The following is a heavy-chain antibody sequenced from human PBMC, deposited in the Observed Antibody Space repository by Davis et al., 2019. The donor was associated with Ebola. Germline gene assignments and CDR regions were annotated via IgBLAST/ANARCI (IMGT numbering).Heavy chain of an antibody. CDR1: GGSISSYY. CDR3: ASVGYCISNSCYTGSNWFDP. J-gene: IGHJ5*02. D-gene: IGHD2-2*02. V-gene: IGHV4-59*08. CDR2: IYYSGST. Sequence: PSETLSLTCTVSGGSISSYYWSWIRQPPGKGLEWIGYIYYSGSTNYNPSLKSRVTISVDTSKNQFSLKLRSVTAADTAVYYCASVGYCISNSCYTGSNWFDPWGQGTLVTVSS.